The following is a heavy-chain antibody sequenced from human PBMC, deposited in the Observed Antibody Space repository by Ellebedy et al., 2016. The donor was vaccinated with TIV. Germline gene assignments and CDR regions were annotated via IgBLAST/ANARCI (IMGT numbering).Heavy chain of an antibody. CDR3: ARREGSYGSVSYYAN. J-gene: IGHJ4*02. D-gene: IGHD3-10*01. V-gene: IGHV4-59*01. CDR2: IYYSGST. Sequence: MPSETLSLTCTVSGDSIRSYYWSWIRQPPGKGLEWIGHIYYSGSTNYNPSLKRRVTISIDTSKNQFSLKLSPVTAANTAVYYCARREGSYGSVSYYANWGQGTLVTVSS. CDR1: GDSIRSYY.